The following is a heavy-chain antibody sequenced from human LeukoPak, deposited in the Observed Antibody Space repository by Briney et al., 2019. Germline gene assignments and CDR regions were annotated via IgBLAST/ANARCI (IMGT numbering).Heavy chain of an antibody. CDR2: ISSSGSTI. J-gene: IGHJ4*02. V-gene: IGHV3-48*04. D-gene: IGHD3-9*01. Sequence: GGTLRLSCAASGFTFSNYSMNWVRQAPGKGLEWVSYISSSGSTIYYADSVKGRFTISRDNAKNSLYLQMNSLRAEDTAVYYCATQGYPHYDILTGYYTEDYWGQGTLVTVSS. CDR3: ATQGYPHYDILTGYYTEDY. CDR1: GFTFSNYS.